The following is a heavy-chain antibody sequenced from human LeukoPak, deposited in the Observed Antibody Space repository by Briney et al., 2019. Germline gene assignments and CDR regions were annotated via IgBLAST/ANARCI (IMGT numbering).Heavy chain of an antibody. CDR1: GFTFSSYW. J-gene: IGHJ5*02. CDR2: IKQDGSDK. D-gene: IGHD6-19*01. CDR3: ARAVAENWFDP. Sequence: GGSLRLSCAASGFTFSSYWMSWVGQAPGKGLEWGANIKQDGSDKYYVDSVKGRFTISRDNAKTSVYLQMNSLRAEDTALYYCARAVAENWFDPWGQGTLVTVSS. V-gene: IGHV3-7*01.